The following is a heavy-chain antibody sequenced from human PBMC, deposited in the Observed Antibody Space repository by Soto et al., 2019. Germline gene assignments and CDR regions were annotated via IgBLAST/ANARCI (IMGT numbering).Heavy chain of an antibody. D-gene: IGHD3-10*01. CDR2: IYYSGST. V-gene: IGHV4-31*03. CDR1: GGSISSGGNY. CDR3: ATSARRGDAFDI. Sequence: PSETLSLTCTVSGGSISSGGNYWSWIRQHPGKGLEWIGYIYYSGSTHYNPSLESRVSISPDTSKNQLFLRLTSVTAADTAVYYCATSARRGDAFDIWGQGTMVTVSS. J-gene: IGHJ3*02.